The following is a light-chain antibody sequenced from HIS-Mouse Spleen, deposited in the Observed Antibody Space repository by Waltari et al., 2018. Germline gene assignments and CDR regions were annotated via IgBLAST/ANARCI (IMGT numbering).Light chain of an antibody. CDR3: CSYAGSYFYV. V-gene: IGLV2-11*01. Sequence: QSALTQPRSVSGSPGQSVTISCTGISSDVGGYNYVSWYQQHPGKAHKLMIYDVSKRPSGVPDRFSGSKSGNTASLTISGLQAEDEADYYCCSYAGSYFYVFGTGTKVTVL. J-gene: IGLJ1*01. CDR2: DVS. CDR1: SSDVGGYNY.